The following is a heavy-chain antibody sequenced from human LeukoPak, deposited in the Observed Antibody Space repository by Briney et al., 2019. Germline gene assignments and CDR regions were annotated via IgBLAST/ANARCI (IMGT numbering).Heavy chain of an antibody. Sequence: GGSLRLSCAASGFTFSSYAMSWVRQAPGKGLEWVSAISGSGGSTYYADSVKGRFTISRDNSKNTLYLQMNSLRAEDTAVYYCAKEKYCSSTSCPRVPDYWGQGTLVTVSS. V-gene: IGHV3-23*01. CDR1: GFTFSSYA. J-gene: IGHJ4*02. CDR2: ISGSGGST. CDR3: AKEKYCSSTSCPRVPDY. D-gene: IGHD2-2*01.